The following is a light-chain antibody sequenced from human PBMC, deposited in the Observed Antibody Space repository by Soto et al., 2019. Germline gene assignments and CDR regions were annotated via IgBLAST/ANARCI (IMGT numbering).Light chain of an antibody. J-gene: IGKJ3*01. CDR2: AAS. V-gene: IGKV1-12*01. CDR1: QDISDW. CDR3: QQYDTLQFT. Sequence: DIQMTQSPSSVSASVGDRVTITCRASQDISDWLAWYQQKPGKAPKLLIYAASRLQSGVPLRFSGSGSGTDFTFTISSLQPEDIATYYCQQYDTLQFTFGPGTKVDVK.